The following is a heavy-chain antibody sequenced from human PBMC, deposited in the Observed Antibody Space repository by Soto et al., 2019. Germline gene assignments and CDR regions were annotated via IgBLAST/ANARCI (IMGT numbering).Heavy chain of an antibody. J-gene: IGHJ4*02. D-gene: IGHD6-19*01. Sequence: AASVKVSCKASGYTFTSYAMHWVRQAPGQRLEWMGWINAGNGNTKYSQKFQGRVTITRDTSASTAYMELSSLRSEDTAVYYCATHVGLLAVAHTTFDYWGQGTLVTVSS. V-gene: IGHV1-3*01. CDR1: GYTFTSYA. CDR2: INAGNGNT. CDR3: ATHVGLLAVAHTTFDY.